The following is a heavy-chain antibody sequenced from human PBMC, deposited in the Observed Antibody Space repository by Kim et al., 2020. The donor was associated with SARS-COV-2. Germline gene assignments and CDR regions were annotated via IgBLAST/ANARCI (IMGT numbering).Heavy chain of an antibody. CDR3: ARAGGPTVTTKSHAFDI. J-gene: IGHJ3*02. V-gene: IGHV3-21*01. CDR1: GFTFSSYS. D-gene: IGHD4-17*01. Sequence: GGSLRLSCAASGFTFSSYSMNWVRQAPGKGLEWVSSISSSSSYIYYADSVKGRFTISRDNAKNSLYLQMNSLRAEDTAVYYCARAGGPTVTTKSHAFDIWGQGTMVTVSS. CDR2: ISSSSSYI.